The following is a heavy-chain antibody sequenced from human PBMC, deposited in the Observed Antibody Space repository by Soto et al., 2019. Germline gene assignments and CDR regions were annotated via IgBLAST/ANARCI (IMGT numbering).Heavy chain of an antibody. J-gene: IGHJ5*02. V-gene: IGHV3-30*10. D-gene: IGHD3-9*01. CDR2: MAYDGNTK. Sequence: GGSLRLSCAASGFTFNPYALHWVRQAPARGLAWEPIMAYDGNTKYYTDSVRDQFTISRDNPKNTLFLQMDSLRPEDTVVFYCGADSSSDSRTCCKRVQRSLGLTDPWGQDTPVTVSS. CDR3: GADSSSDSRTCCKRVQRSLGLTDP. CDR1: GFTFNPYA.